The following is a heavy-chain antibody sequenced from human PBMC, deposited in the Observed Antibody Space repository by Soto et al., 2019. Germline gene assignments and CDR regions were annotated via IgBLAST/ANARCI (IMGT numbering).Heavy chain of an antibody. J-gene: IGHJ5*02. D-gene: IGHD6-13*01. CDR2: ISYDGSNK. Sequence: GGSLRLSCAASGVTFSSYGLHWVRQAPGKGLEWVAVISYDGSNKYYADSVKGRLTISRDNSKNTLYLQMNSLRAEDTAVYYCARDRFLIAAAGVNWFDPWGQGTLVTVSS. CDR1: GVTFSSYG. CDR3: ARDRFLIAAAGVNWFDP. V-gene: IGHV3-33*01.